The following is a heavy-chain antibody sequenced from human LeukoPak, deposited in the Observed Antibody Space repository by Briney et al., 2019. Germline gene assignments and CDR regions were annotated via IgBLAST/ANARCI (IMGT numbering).Heavy chain of an antibody. CDR3: TREATANSGGYYFDY. D-gene: IGHD6-25*01. CDR1: GGSFSGYY. CDR2: INHSGNT. V-gene: IGHV4-34*01. Sequence: PSETLSLTCAVYGGSFSGYYWSWIRQPPGKGLEWIGEINHSGNTNYNPSLKSRVTMSVDTSKNQFSLRLNFVTAADTAVYYCTREATANSGGYYFDYWGQGTLVTVSS. J-gene: IGHJ4*02.